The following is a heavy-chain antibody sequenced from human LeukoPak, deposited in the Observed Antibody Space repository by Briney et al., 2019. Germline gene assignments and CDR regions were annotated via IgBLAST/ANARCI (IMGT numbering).Heavy chain of an antibody. CDR3: AKAPFRGPNDSHFDY. J-gene: IGHJ4*02. CDR1: GFTFSSYA. Sequence: GGSLRLSCAASGFTFSSYAMSWVRQAPGKGLEWVSGISGSGANTYYADSVKGRFTISRDNSKNTLFLQMNSLRAEDTAVYYCAKAPFRGPNDSHFDYWGQGTLVTVSS. V-gene: IGHV3-23*01. D-gene: IGHD3-10*01. CDR2: ISGSGANT.